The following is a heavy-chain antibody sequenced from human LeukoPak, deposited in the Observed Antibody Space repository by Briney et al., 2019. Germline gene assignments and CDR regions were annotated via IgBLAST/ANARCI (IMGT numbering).Heavy chain of an antibody. V-gene: IGHV4-34*01. CDR2: INHSGST. J-gene: IGHJ1*01. D-gene: IGHD5-12*01. Sequence: PSETLSLTCAVYGGSFSGYYWSWIRQPPGKGLEWIGEINHSGSTNYNPSLKSRVTISVDTSKNQFSLKLSSVTAADTAVYYCARRPQFIVATIGWYFQHWGQGTLVTVSS. CDR1: GGSFSGYY. CDR3: ARRPQFIVATIGWYFQH.